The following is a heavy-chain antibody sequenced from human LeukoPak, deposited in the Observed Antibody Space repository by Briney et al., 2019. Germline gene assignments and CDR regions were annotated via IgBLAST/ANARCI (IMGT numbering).Heavy chain of an antibody. Sequence: GASVKVSCKASGYTFTGYYMHWVRQAPGQGLEWMGWINPNSGGTNYAQKFQGRVTMTRDTSISTAYMELSRLRSDDTAVYYCARDGPKPYYDILTGFPTYYMDVWGKGTTVTVSS. J-gene: IGHJ6*03. D-gene: IGHD3-9*01. CDR3: ARDGPKPYYDILTGFPTYYMDV. CDR2: INPNSGGT. V-gene: IGHV1-2*02. CDR1: GYTFTGYY.